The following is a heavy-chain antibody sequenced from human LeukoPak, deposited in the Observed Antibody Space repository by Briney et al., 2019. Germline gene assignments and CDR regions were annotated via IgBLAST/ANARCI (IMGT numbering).Heavy chain of an antibody. D-gene: IGHD3-22*01. CDR3: ARDLLDSSGYYPLDY. V-gene: IGHV3-30*03. J-gene: IGHJ4*02. CDR1: GLTFSTYG. Sequence: GGSLRLSCAASGLTFSTYGMHWVRQAPGKGLEWVAVISHDGSNKKYAGSVKGRFTISRDNSKKTVYLQMNSLRAEDTAVYYCARDLLDSSGYYPLDYWGQGTLVTVSS. CDR2: ISHDGSNK.